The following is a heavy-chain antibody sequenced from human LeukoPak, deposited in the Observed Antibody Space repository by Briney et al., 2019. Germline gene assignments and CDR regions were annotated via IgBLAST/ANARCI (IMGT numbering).Heavy chain of an antibody. CDR2: MNPNSGKT. V-gene: IGHV1-8*01. D-gene: IGHD3-10*01. Sequence: ASVNVSRKASGYTFTTFDINWVRQATGQGLEWMGWMNPNSGKTGYAQKFQVRVTMTRITFMSTAYMELSSLRSEDSAIYYCARANYYGSGKKDLDYWGQGTLVTVSS. CDR1: GYTFTTFD. CDR3: ARANYYGSGKKDLDY. J-gene: IGHJ4*02.